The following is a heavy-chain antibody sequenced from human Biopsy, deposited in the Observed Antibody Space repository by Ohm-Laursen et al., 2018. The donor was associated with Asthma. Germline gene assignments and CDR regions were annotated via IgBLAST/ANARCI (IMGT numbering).Heavy chain of an antibody. CDR3: ARASVAASSNWFDP. CDR1: GGSINIGDYY. CDR2: IYYSGST. J-gene: IGHJ5*02. D-gene: IGHD6-19*01. Sequence: TLSLTWAVPGGSINIGDYYWSWIRQHPVKGLEWIGHIYYSGSTYYNPSLKSRVSISLDTSKNQFSLSLTSVTAADTAVYYCARASVAASSNWFDPWGQGTLVTVSS. V-gene: IGHV4-31*11.